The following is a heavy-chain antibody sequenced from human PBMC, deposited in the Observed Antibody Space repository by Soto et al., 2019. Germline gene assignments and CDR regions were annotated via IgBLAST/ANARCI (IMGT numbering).Heavy chain of an antibody. J-gene: IGHJ4*02. CDR2: IIPIFGSA. D-gene: IGHD1-26*01. V-gene: IGHV1-69*01. CDR1: GGTFSSYS. Sequence: QVQLVQSGAEVKKPGSSVKVSCKASGGTFSSYSINWVRQAPGQGLEWMGEIIPIFGSANYAQKFQGRVTITADESTSTAYMELSSLRSEDTTVYYCARDGGRHSGGIDYWGQGTLVTVSS. CDR3: ARDGGRHSGGIDY.